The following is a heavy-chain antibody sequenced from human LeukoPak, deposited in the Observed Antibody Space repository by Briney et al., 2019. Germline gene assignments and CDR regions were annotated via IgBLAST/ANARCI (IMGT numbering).Heavy chain of an antibody. D-gene: IGHD1-26*01. Sequence: GASVKVSCKASGGTFSSYAISWVRQAPGQGLEWMGRIIPILGIANYAQKFQGRVTITADKSTSTAYMEVSSLRSEDTAVYYCAKDRASRVGLTTDDLYYYYMDVWGEGTTVTVSS. CDR3: AKDRASRVGLTTDDLYYYYMDV. CDR2: IIPILGIA. J-gene: IGHJ6*03. V-gene: IGHV1-69*04. CDR1: GGTFSSYA.